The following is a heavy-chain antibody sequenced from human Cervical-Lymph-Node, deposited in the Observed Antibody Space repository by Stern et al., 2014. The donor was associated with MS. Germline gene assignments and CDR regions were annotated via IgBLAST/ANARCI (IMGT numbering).Heavy chain of an antibody. CDR3: AKQNALGTISRSGMDV. D-gene: IGHD5-12*01. V-gene: IGHV3-23*04. Sequence: EVHLVESGGGLVQPGGSVRLSCAASGFTFTLYAMNWVRQAPGKGLEWVSGISGRIGITHYADSVKGRSPASRDTSKNTLYLQMNSLRAEDTAIYYCAKQNALGTISRSGMDVWGQGTAVAVSS. CDR2: ISGRIGIT. CDR1: GFTFTLYA. J-gene: IGHJ6*02.